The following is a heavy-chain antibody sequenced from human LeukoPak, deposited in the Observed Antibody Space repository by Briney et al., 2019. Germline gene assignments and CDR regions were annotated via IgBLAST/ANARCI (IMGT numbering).Heavy chain of an antibody. V-gene: IGHV4-59*01. J-gene: IGHJ4*02. CDR1: GGSMYSYY. D-gene: IGHD3-10*01. Sequence: SETLSLTCSVSGGSMYSYYWSWIRQPPGKGLECVGHIYYSGTTNYNPSLKSRVIMSVDTSKNQFSLKLTSVTAADTAVYYCARDRDYYKSGSHASTLDYWGQGTLVTVSS. CDR3: ARDRDYYKSGSHASTLDY. CDR2: IYYSGTT.